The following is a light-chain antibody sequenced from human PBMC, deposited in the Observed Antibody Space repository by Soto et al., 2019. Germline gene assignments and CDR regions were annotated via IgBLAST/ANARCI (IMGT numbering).Light chain of an antibody. CDR1: SSDVSGYNY. V-gene: IGLV2-14*03. CDR3: CSYTTSNTRQIV. Sequence: QSVLTQPASVSGSPGQSITISCTGTSSDVSGYNYVSWYQHHPGKAPKLMIYDVSNRPPGVSNRFSGSKSGNTASLTISGLQPEDEADYYCCSYTTSNTRQIVFGTGTKVTVL. CDR2: DVS. J-gene: IGLJ1*01.